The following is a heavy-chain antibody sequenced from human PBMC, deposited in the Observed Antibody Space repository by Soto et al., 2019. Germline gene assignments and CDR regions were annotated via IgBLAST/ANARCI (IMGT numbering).Heavy chain of an antibody. V-gene: IGHV3-21*01. CDR1: GFTFSSYS. CDR3: ARDKDHSFYYYYGMDV. Sequence: GGSLRLSCAASGFTFSSYSMNWVRQAPGKGLEWVSSISSSSSYIYYADSVKGRFTISRDNAKNSLYLQMNSLRAEDTAVYYCARDKDHSFYYYYGMDVWGQGTTVTVSS. CDR2: ISSSSSYI. D-gene: IGHD5-18*01. J-gene: IGHJ6*02.